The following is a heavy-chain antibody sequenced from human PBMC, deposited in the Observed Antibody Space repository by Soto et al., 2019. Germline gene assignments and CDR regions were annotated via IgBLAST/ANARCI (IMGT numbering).Heavy chain of an antibody. J-gene: IGHJ6*02. V-gene: IGHV1-24*01. CDR1: GYTLTELS. Sequence: ASVKVSCKVSGYTLTELSMHWVRQAPGKGLEWMGGFDPEDGETIYAQKFKGRVTMTEDTSTDTAYMKLSSLRSEDTAVYYFATFSWFGELLPPYYYYYGMDVWGQGTTVTVSS. CDR2: FDPEDGET. D-gene: IGHD3-10*01. CDR3: ATFSWFGELLPPYYYYYGMDV.